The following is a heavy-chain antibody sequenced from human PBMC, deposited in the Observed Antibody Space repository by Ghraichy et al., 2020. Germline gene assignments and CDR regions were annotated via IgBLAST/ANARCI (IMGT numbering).Heavy chain of an antibody. CDR1: GFTFSSYS. J-gene: IGHJ3*02. D-gene: IGHD3-22*01. CDR3: ARDYYDSSGYYYPAAFDI. Sequence: SCAASGFTFSSYSMNWVRQAPGKGLEWVSYISSSSSTIYYADSVKGRFTISRDNAKNSLYLQMNSLRDEDTAVYYCARDYYDSSGYYYPAAFDIWGQGTMVTVSS. CDR2: ISSSSSTI. V-gene: IGHV3-48*02.